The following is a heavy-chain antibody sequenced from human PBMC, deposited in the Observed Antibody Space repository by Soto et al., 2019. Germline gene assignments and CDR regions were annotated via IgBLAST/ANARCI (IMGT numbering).Heavy chain of an antibody. J-gene: IGHJ5*02. CDR2: ISYDGSNK. CDR1: GFTFSSYG. D-gene: IGHD5-18*01. CDR3: PKDDSYGFVGPLT. Sequence: PGGSLRLSCAASGFTFSSYGMHWVRQAPDKGLEWVAIISYDGSNKYYADSVKGRFTISRDNSKNTLYLQMNSLRAQDTAVHYCPKDDSYGFVGPLTWGQGTLVTVSS. V-gene: IGHV3-30*18.